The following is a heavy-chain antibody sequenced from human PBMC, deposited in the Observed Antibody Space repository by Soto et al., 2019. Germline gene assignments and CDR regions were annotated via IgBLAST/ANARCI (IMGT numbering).Heavy chain of an antibody. CDR2: IYYSGST. D-gene: IGHD1-26*01. Sequence: PSETLSLTCTVSGGSISSGDYYWSWIRQPPGKGLEWIGYIYYSGSTYYNPSLKSRVTISVDTSKNQFSLKLSSVTAADTAVYYCARGTLNGLELEGPSKWSDPWCQGTLVTLFS. CDR1: GGSISSGDYY. J-gene: IGHJ5*02. CDR3: ARGTLNGLELEGPSKWSDP. V-gene: IGHV4-30-4*01.